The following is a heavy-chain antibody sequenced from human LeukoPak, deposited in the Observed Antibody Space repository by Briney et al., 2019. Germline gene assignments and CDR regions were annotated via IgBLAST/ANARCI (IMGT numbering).Heavy chain of an antibody. J-gene: IGHJ4*02. CDR2: INTNTGNP. CDR1: GDTFTSYA. V-gene: IGHV7-4-1*02. Sequence: ASVKVSCKASGDTFTSYAMNWVRRAPGEGLEWMGWINTNTGNPTYAQGFTGRFVFSLDTSVSTAYLQISSLKAEDTAVYYCARAKYSGTYGGFDYWGQGTLVTVSS. CDR3: ARAKYSGTYGGFDY. D-gene: IGHD1-26*01.